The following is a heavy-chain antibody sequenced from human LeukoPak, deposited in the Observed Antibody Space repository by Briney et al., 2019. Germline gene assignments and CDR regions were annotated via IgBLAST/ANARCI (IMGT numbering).Heavy chain of an antibody. Sequence: GGSLRLSCAVSTFTVSSNYMSWVRQAPGKGLEWVSVIYSSGSTYYADSVKGRFTISRDNSKNTLYLQMNSLRAEDTAVYYCARVLSFDWFDPWGQGTLVTVSS. D-gene: IGHD4/OR15-4a*01. CDR2: IYSSGST. J-gene: IGHJ5*02. CDR1: TFTVSSNY. CDR3: ARVLSFDWFDP. V-gene: IGHV3-66*01.